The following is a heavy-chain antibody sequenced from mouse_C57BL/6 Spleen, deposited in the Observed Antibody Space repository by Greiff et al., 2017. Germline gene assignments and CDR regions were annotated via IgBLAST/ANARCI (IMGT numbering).Heavy chain of an antibody. Sequence: QVQLLQPGAELVKPGASVKLSCKASGYTFTSYWMHWVKQRPGRGLEWIGRIDPNSGGTKYNEKFKSKATLTVDKPSSTAYMQLSSLTSEGSAVYYCARVYDGSSYWYFDGWGTGTTVTVSS. V-gene: IGHV1-72*01. CDR2: IDPNSGGT. J-gene: IGHJ1*03. CDR1: GYTFTSYW. D-gene: IGHD1-1*01. CDR3: ARVYDGSSYWYFDG.